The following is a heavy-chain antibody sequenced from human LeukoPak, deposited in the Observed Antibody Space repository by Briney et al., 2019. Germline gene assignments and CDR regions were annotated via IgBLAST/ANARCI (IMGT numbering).Heavy chain of an antibody. D-gene: IGHD6-6*01. CDR2: IKQDGSQR. CDR3: ARRGGSSSRRSSIDY. V-gene: IGHV3-7*01. CDR1: GFTFSDYW. J-gene: IGHJ4*02. Sequence: QPGGSLRLSCTASGFTFSDYWMTWVRQAPGKGPEWVANIKQDGSQRYYVDSVRGRFTISRDNAKNSLFLQMNGLRAEDTAVYYCARRGGSSSRRSSIDYWGQGTLVTVSS.